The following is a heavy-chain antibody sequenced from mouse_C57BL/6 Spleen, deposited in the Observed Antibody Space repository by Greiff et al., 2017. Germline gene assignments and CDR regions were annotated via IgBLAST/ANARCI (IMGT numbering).Heavy chain of an antibody. CDR3: ARRVYDYDGGVYAMDY. Sequence: VQLQQPGAELVKPGASVKMSCKASGYTFTSYWITWVKQRPGQGLEWIGDIYPGSGSTNYNEKFKSKATLTVDTSSSTAYMQLSSLTSEDSAVYYCARRVYDYDGGVYAMDYWGQGTSVTVSS. V-gene: IGHV1-55*01. D-gene: IGHD2-4*01. CDR1: GYTFTSYW. J-gene: IGHJ4*01. CDR2: IYPGSGST.